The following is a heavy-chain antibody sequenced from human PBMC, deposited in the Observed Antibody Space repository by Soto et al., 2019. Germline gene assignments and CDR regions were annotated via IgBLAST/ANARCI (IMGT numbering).Heavy chain of an antibody. CDR3: AKTEAAAGTFPTYYGMDV. J-gene: IGHJ6*02. D-gene: IGHD6-13*01. Sequence: GGSLRLSCAASGFTFSSYGMHWVRQAPGKGLEWVAVISYDGSNKYYADSVKGRFTISRDNSKNTLYLQMNSLRAEDTAVYYCAKTEAAAGTFPTYYGMDVWGQGTTVTVSS. CDR2: ISYDGSNK. V-gene: IGHV3-30*18. CDR1: GFTFSSYG.